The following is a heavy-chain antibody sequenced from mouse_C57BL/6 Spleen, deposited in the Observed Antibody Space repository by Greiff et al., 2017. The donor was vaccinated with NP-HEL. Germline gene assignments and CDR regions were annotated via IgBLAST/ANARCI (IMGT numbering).Heavy chain of an antibody. Sequence: QVHVKQSGPELVKPGASVKISCKASGYAFSSSWMNWVKQRPGKGLEWIGRIYPGDGDTNYNGKFKGKATLTADKSSSTAYMQLSSLTSEDSAVYFCARHGRDFDVWGTGTTVTVSS. D-gene: IGHD1-1*01. J-gene: IGHJ1*03. CDR1: GYAFSSSW. V-gene: IGHV1-82*01. CDR2: IYPGDGDT. CDR3: ARHGRDFDV.